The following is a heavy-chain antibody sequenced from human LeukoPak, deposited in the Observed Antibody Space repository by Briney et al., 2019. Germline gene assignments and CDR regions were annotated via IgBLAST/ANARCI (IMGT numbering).Heavy chain of an antibody. D-gene: IGHD2-15*01. CDR1: GGSISSSSYY. J-gene: IGHJ4*02. CDR2: SCYSGST. V-gene: IGHV4-39*01. CDR3: ARHSEGVVVVAAVHFDY. Sequence: SETLSLTCTVSGGSISSSSYYWGWIRPPPGKGLVWSGSSCYSGSTCYNPCFKRRVTISVDTSKNQCSLKLSSVSAADTAVYYCARHSEGVVVVAAVHFDYWGQGTLVTVSS.